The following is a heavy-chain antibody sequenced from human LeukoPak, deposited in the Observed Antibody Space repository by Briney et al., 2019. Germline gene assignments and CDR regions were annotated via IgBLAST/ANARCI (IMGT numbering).Heavy chain of an antibody. CDR2: ISDNGVTR. V-gene: IGHV3-23*01. Sequence: PGGSLRLSSAASGFTFSSYVMNWVRQAPGKGLEWVSSISDNGVTRYYADSVKGRFTISRDNSDNTVYLQMNSLRAEDTAIYYCAKAPAPYYYYYGMDVWGQGTAVTVSS. CDR3: AKAPAPYYYYYGMDV. CDR1: GFTFSSYV. J-gene: IGHJ6*02.